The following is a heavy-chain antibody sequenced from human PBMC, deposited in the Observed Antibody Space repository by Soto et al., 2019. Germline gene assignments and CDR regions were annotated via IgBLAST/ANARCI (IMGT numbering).Heavy chain of an antibody. J-gene: IGHJ5*02. Sequence: LRLSCAASGFTFSNYWMSWVRQAPGKGLEWVANIKQDGSESNYADSVKGRFTISRDNAENSLYLQMTSLRAEDTAVYYCASARHIGPWGQGTLVTVSS. CDR2: IKQDGSES. CDR1: GFTFSNYW. CDR3: ASARHIGP. V-gene: IGHV3-7*01. D-gene: IGHD2-21*01.